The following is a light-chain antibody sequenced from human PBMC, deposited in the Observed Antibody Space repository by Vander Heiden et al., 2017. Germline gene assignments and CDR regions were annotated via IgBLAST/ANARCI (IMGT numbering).Light chain of an antibody. CDR3: QQHSNWPLT. Sequence: EIELRHSPATLSVSPGERATLSCRASQSVSSNLAWYQQKPGQAPRLLIYDASNRATGIPARFSGSGSGTDFTLTISSLEPEDFAVYYCQQHSNWPLTFGGGTKVEIK. V-gene: IGKV3-11*01. CDR2: DAS. J-gene: IGKJ4*02. CDR1: QSVSSN.